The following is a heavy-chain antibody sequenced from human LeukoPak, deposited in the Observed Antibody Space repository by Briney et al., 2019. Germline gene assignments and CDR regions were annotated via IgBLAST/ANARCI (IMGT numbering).Heavy chain of an antibody. Sequence: SETLSLTCSVSGGTFSDSGHYWGWIRQPPGKGLEWIGSISYTGNAHYNPSLNSRVTISVDTSKNQFSLKLNSVTAADSAVYFSARYGRGSRWEQLFGANYYFYMDVWGKGTTVTVSS. CDR3: ARYGRGSRWEQLFGANYYFYMDV. CDR2: ISYTGNA. V-gene: IGHV4-39*07. J-gene: IGHJ6*03. CDR1: GGTFSDSGHY. D-gene: IGHD1-26*01.